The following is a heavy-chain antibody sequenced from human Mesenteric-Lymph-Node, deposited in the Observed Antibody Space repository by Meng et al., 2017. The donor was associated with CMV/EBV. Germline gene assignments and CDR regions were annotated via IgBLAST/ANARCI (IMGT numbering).Heavy chain of an antibody. J-gene: IGHJ6*02. CDR3: ARCVGYYYYGMDV. D-gene: IGHD1-26*01. V-gene: IGHV4-30-4*08. CDR1: GGSISSGDYY. CDR2: IYYSGST. Sequence: SETLSLTCTVSGGSISSGDYYWSWIRQPPGKGLEWIGYIYYSGSTYYNPSLKSRVTISVDTSRNQFSLKLSSVTAADTAVYYCARCVGYYYYGMDVWGQGTTVTVSS.